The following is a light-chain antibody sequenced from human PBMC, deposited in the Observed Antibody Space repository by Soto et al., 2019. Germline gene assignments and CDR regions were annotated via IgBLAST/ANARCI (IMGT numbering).Light chain of an antibody. Sequence: VLTQSPATLSLSPGAIATLSCRASETVSSSYLAWYHHKPGQAPRLLIYGASSRPTGVPSRFVGSGSGTDFTLTISRLDPEDFAVYYCQQYRSAPTLGPGT. J-gene: IGKJ3*01. CDR2: GAS. CDR3: QQYRSAPT. CDR1: ETVSSSY. V-gene: IGKV3-20*01.